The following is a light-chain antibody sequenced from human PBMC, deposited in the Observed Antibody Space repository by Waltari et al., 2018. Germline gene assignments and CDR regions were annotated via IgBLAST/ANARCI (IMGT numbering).Light chain of an antibody. Sequence: EIVMTQSPATLSVSPGERATLSCRASQSVSSNLAWYQQKPGQAPRLLINGASTRATGVPDRFRGSGSWTEFTLTIRSLQSEDFAVYYWRQDNDWPPLTFGGGTKVEIK. CDR3: RQDNDWPPLT. J-gene: IGKJ4*01. CDR2: GAS. CDR1: QSVSSN. V-gene: IGKV3-15*01.